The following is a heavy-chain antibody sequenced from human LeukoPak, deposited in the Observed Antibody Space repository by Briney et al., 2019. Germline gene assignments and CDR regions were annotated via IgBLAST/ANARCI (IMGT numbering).Heavy chain of an antibody. CDR1: GFTFANYA. CDR2: ISANAVRI. J-gene: IGHJ5*02. CDR3: AKVFLARGITTAFHP. V-gene: IGHV3-23*01. D-gene: IGHD2/OR15-2a*01. Sequence: GGSLRLTCTASGFTFANYAMYWVRQAPGKGLEWVSVISANAVRIHYADSVEGRFTISRDDSMNTLYLQMNTLTAEDTATYYCAKVFLARGITTAFHPWGQGTLVTVSS.